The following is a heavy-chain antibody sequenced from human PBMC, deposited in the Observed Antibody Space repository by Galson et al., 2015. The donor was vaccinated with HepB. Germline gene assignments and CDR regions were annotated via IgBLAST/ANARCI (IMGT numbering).Heavy chain of an antibody. CDR3: AKWGVPTLQYYMDV. CDR1: GFTFSNYG. J-gene: IGHJ6*03. CDR2: VTNSGGSK. Sequence: SLRLSCAASGFTFSNYGMSWVRQGPGKGLEWVSGVTNSGGSKYSADSVKGRFTISTDNSKNTLYIRMNSLRAEDTAVYYCAKWGVPTLQYYMDVWGKGTTVIVSS. V-gene: IGHV3-23*01. D-gene: IGHD4/OR15-4a*01.